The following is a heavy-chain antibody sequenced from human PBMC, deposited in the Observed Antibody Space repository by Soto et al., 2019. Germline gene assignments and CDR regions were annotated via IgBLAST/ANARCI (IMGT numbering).Heavy chain of an antibody. D-gene: IGHD2-15*01. CDR2: IIPIFGTA. CDR1: GGTFSSYA. CDR3: ARGDCSGGSCFSFDAFDI. J-gene: IGHJ3*02. Sequence: QVQLVQSGAEVKKPGSSVKVSCKASGGTFSSYAISWVRQAPGQGLEWMGGIIPIFGTANYAQKFQGRVTITADESTSTAYMELSSLRSEDTAVYYCARGDCSGGSCFSFDAFDIWGQGTMVTVSS. V-gene: IGHV1-69*12.